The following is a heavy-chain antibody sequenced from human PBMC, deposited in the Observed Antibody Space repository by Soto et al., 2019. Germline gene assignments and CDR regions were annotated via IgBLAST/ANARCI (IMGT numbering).Heavy chain of an antibody. CDR2: INHSGST. J-gene: IGHJ6*02. D-gene: IGHD6-19*01. CDR1: GGSFSGYY. Sequence: QVQLQQWGAGLLKPSETLSLTCAVYGGSFSGYYWSWIRQPPGKGLEWIGVINHSGSTNYNPSLKSRVTISVDTSKNQFSLKLSSVTAADTAVYYCARVNGGWYYYYGMDVWGQGTTVTVSS. CDR3: ARVNGGWYYYYGMDV. V-gene: IGHV4-34*01.